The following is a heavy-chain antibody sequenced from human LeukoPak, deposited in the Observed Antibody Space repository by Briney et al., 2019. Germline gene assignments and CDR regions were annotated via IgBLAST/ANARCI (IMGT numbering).Heavy chain of an antibody. CDR3: ARHVVVPAAIVGRLINWFDP. CDR2: IYTSGST. V-gene: IGHV4-61*02. Sequence: SETLPLTCTVSGGSISSGSYYWSWIRQPAGKGLEWIGRIYTSGSTNYNPSLKSRVTISVDTSKNQFSLKLSSVTAADTAVYYCARHVVVPAAIVGRLINWFDPWGQGTLVTVSS. J-gene: IGHJ5*02. D-gene: IGHD2-2*01. CDR1: GGSISSGSYY.